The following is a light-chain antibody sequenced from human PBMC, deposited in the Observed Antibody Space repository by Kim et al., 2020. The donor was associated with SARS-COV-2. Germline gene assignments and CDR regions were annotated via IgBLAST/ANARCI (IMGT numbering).Light chain of an antibody. CDR1: SSNIGAGYD. J-gene: IGLJ3*02. V-gene: IGLV1-40*01. CDR2: GNS. Sequence: QSVLTQPPSVSGAPGQRVTISCTGSSSNIGAGYDVHWYQQLPGTAPKVLIYGNSNRPSGVPDRFSGSKSATSASLAITGLQAEDEADYYCQSFDSSLSGWVFGGGTKVTVL. CDR3: QSFDSSLSGWV.